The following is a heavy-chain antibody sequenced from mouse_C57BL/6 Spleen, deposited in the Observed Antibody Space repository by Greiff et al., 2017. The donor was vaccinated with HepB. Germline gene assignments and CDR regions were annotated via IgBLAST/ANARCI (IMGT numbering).Heavy chain of an antibody. Sequence: VQLHQSGPELVKPGASVKISCKASGYAFSSSWMNWVKQRPGKGLEWIGRIYPGDGDTNYNGKFKGKATLTADKSSSTAYMQLSSLTSEDSAVYFCARGKDYGYDEDWFAYWGQGTLVTVSA. CDR3: ARGKDYGYDEDWFAY. CDR1: GYAFSSSW. V-gene: IGHV1-82*01. CDR2: IYPGDGDT. J-gene: IGHJ3*01. D-gene: IGHD2-2*01.